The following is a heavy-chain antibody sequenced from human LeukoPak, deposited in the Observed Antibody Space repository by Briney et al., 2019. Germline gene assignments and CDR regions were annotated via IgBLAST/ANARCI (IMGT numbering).Heavy chain of an antibody. CDR3: SRVAYSSSLDYYFYY. J-gene: IGHJ4*02. Sequence: ASVKVSCKASGYTFTSYDINWVRQATGQGLEWMGWMNPNSGNTGYAQKFQGRVTMNRNTSISTAYMELRSLRSEDTAVYYCSRVAYSSSLDYYFYYWGQGTLVTVSS. CDR2: MNPNSGNT. CDR1: GYTFTSYD. D-gene: IGHD6-13*01. V-gene: IGHV1-8*01.